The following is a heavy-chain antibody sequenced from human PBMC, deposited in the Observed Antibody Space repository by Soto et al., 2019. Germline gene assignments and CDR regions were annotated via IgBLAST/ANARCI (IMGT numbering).Heavy chain of an antibody. Sequence: GASVKVSCKASGYTFTSYGISWVRQAPGQGLEWMGWISAYNGNTNYAQKLQGRVTITTDTSTSTAYMELRSLRSDDTAVYYCASLVIRDYGHYGPLGHMDVWGKGTTVTVSS. J-gene: IGHJ6*03. CDR1: GYTFTSYG. V-gene: IGHV1-18*01. D-gene: IGHD4-17*01. CDR3: ASLVIRDYGHYGPLGHMDV. CDR2: ISAYNGNT.